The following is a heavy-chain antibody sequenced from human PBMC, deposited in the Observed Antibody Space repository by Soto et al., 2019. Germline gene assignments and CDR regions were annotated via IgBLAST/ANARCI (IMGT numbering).Heavy chain of an antibody. D-gene: IGHD6-19*01. CDR2: INPNSGDT. Sequence: GASVKVSCKASGYTFTGYYMHWVRQAPGQGLEWMGWINPNSGDTNYAQKFQGRVTMTRDTSISTAYMELSRLRSDDTAVYYCARVRIAVAGIAGTKTYYFDYWGQGTLVTVSS. CDR3: ARVRIAVAGIAGTKTYYFDY. CDR1: GYTFTGYY. V-gene: IGHV1-2*02. J-gene: IGHJ4*02.